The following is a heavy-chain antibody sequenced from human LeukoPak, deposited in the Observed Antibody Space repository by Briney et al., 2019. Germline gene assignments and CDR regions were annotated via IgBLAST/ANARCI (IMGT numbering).Heavy chain of an antibody. D-gene: IGHD5-12*01. J-gene: IGHJ5*02. CDR2: VAYSGST. Sequence: SETLSLTCTVSGGSTNSYYWSWIRQPPGKGLEWIGYVAYSGSTNYNPSHKSRVTISLDTSKNQFSLKLSSVTAADTAVYYCARTVSGYYFDAWGPGTLVTVSS. CDR3: ARTVSGYYFDA. CDR1: GGSTNSYY. V-gene: IGHV4-59*01.